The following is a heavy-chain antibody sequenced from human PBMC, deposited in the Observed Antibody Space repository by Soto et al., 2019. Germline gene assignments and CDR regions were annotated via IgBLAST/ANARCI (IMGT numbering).Heavy chain of an antibody. CDR1: GASISSYY. J-gene: IGHJ4*02. D-gene: IGHD3-10*01. Sequence: QVQLQESGPGLVKPSETLSLTCTVSGASISSYYWNWIRQSPGKGLEWIGYINYSGSTNYNPSLKSRVTLSVDTSKNQFSLKLSSVTAADTAVYYCASDLVRGLMDYWGQGCLVTVSS. CDR3: ASDLVRGLMDY. V-gene: IGHV4-59*01. CDR2: INYSGST.